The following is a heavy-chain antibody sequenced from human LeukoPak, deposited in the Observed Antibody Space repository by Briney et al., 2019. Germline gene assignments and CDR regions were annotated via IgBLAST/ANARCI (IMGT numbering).Heavy chain of an antibody. Sequence: ASVKVSCKASGYTFTSYGISWVRQAPGQGLEWMGWISAYNGNTNYSQKFQGRVTITRDTSASTAYMELSSLRSEDTAVYYCARDAPHIVVVPAAGYNWFDPWGQGTLVTVSS. V-gene: IGHV1-18*01. CDR2: ISAYNGNT. D-gene: IGHD2-2*01. CDR1: GYTFTSYG. J-gene: IGHJ5*02. CDR3: ARDAPHIVVVPAAGYNWFDP.